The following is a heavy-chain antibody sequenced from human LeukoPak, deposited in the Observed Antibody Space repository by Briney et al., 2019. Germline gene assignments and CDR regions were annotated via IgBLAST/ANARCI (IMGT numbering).Heavy chain of an antibody. CDR3: ARHPSMTTALFDY. CDR1: GGSFSSTNYY. V-gene: IGHV4-39*01. Sequence: SETLSLTCTVSGGSFSSTNYYWGWIRRPPGKGLEWIGSIFYSGSTYYNPSLKSRVTISVDTSKNRISLRMSSVTAADTAVYYCARHPSMTTALFDYWGQGTLVTVSS. CDR2: IFYSGST. D-gene: IGHD4-17*01. J-gene: IGHJ4*02.